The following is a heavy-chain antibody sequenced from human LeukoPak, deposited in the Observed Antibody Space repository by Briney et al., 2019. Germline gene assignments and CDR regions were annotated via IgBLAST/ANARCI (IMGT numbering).Heavy chain of an antibody. D-gene: IGHD3-16*02. J-gene: IGHJ4*02. V-gene: IGHV3-48*03. CDR3: ATASERYDYVWGSYRPPEY. CDR2: ISSSGSTI. CDR1: GFTFSSYE. Sequence: PGGSLRLSCAASGFTFSSYEMNWVRQAPGKGREWVSYISSSGSTIYYADSVKGRFTISRDNAKNSLYLQMNSLRGEDTAVYYCATASERYDYVWGSYRPPEYWGQGTLVTVSS.